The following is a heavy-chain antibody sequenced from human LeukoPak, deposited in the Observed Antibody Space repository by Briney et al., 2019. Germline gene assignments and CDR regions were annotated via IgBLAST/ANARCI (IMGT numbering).Heavy chain of an antibody. D-gene: IGHD1-26*01. J-gene: IGHJ4*02. CDR3: ARGERVGAKFVVDY. V-gene: IGHV1-46*01. CDR2: INPSGGST. CDR1: GYTFTTYY. Sequence: APVKVSCKASGYTFTTYYMHWVRQAPGQGLEWMGIINPSGGSTNYAQKFQGRVTMTRDTSTSTVYMELSRLRSEDTAVYYCARGERVGAKFVVDYWGQGTLATVSS.